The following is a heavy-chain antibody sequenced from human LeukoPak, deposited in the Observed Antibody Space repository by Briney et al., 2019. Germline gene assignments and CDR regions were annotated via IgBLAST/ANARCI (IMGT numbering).Heavy chain of an antibody. Sequence: SETLFLTCTVSGGSISSYYWSWIRQPPGKGLEWIGYIYTSGSTNYNPSLKSRVTISVDTSKNQFSLKLSSVTAADTAVYYCARHGHSDTPFSYYYYMDVWGKGTTVTVSS. CDR2: IYTSGST. CDR3: ARHGHSDTPFSYYYYMDV. J-gene: IGHJ6*03. D-gene: IGHD2-21*02. V-gene: IGHV4-4*09. CDR1: GGSISSYY.